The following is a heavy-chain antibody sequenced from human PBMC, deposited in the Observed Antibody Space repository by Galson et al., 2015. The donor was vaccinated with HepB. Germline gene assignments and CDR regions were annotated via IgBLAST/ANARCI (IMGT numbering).Heavy chain of an antibody. Sequence: SVKVSCKASGYTFTGYYMHWVRQAPGQGLEWMGWNNPNSGGTNYAQKFQGRVTMTRDTSISTAYMELSRLRSDDTAVYYCARAVKDYVWGSLNWFDPWGQGTLVTVSS. V-gene: IGHV1-2*02. J-gene: IGHJ5*02. D-gene: IGHD3-16*01. CDR1: GYTFTGYY. CDR3: ARAVKDYVWGSLNWFDP. CDR2: NNPNSGGT.